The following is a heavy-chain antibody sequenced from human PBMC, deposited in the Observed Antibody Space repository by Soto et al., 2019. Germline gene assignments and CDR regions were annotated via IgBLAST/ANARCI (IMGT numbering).Heavy chain of an antibody. V-gene: IGHV5-51*01. CDR1: GYDFTNYW. CDR3: ARLGVAAPDYYYSGMDV. D-gene: IGHD6-6*01. CDR2: VYPADSDT. Sequence: PGESLKISCRVSGYDFTNYWIGWVRQMPGKGLEWMAIVYPADSDTRYSPSFQGQVTISADKSINTAYLQWSGLKDSDTAMYYCARLGVAAPDYYYSGMDVWGQGTTVNVSS. J-gene: IGHJ6*02.